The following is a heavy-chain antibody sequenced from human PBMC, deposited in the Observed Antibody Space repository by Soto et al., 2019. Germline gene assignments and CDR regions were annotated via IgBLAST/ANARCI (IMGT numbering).Heavy chain of an antibody. Sequence: QVHLQESGPGLVKPSQTLSLTCTVSGGSISRGGYYWSWIRQSPGKGLEWIGNIYFSGSVYYNPSHKRRXXIXPXXSQNQYYRKLSAVTAADTAVYYCARELAATYGLDVWGQGTTVTVSS. J-gene: IGHJ6*02. V-gene: IGHV4-30-4*01. CDR1: GGSISRGGYY. CDR2: IYFSGSV. D-gene: IGHD6-19*01. CDR3: ARELAATYGLDV.